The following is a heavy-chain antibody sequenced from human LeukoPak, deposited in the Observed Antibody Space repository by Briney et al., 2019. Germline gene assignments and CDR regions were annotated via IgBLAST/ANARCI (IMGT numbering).Heavy chain of an antibody. J-gene: IGHJ5*02. CDR1: GYSFTGHY. V-gene: IGHV1-2*02. CDR3: ARAGTFYYGSGSYFLLTWIDP. Sequence: ASVKVSCKTSGYSFTGHYMHWVRQAPGQGLEWMGLINPNSGETNYAKKFQGRVTMTRGTSISTAYMELSRLASDDTAVYYCARAGTFYYGSGSYFLLTWIDPWGQGTLVTVSS. CDR2: INPNSGET. D-gene: IGHD3-10*01.